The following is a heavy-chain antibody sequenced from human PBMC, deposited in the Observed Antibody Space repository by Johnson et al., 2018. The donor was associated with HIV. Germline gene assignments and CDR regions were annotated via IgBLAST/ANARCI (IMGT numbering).Heavy chain of an antibody. CDR2: IRYDGGIK. J-gene: IGHJ3*02. CDR3: AKDPRGAFDI. Sequence: QVQLVESGGGLVQPGGSLRLSCAASGFTFSSYAMSWVRQAPGKGLEWVAFIRYDGGIKYYADSVKGRFTISRDNSKNTLYLQMNSLRAEDTAVYYCAKDPRGAFDIWGQGTMVTVSS. D-gene: IGHD3-16*01. CDR1: GFTFSSYA. V-gene: IGHV3-30*02.